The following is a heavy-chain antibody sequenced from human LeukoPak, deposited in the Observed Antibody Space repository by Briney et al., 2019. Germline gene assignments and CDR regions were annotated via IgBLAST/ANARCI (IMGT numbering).Heavy chain of an antibody. CDR3: ARHNGVSYLDY. J-gene: IGHJ4*02. D-gene: IGHD2-8*01. Sequence: SEILSLTCTVSGVSVISSYWSWVRQPPGKGLEYIGFIHHSGDTKYNPSLKSRVTMSVDTSKSQFSLRLSSVTAADSAVYYCARHNGVSYLDYWAQGTLVTVSS. CDR2: IHHSGDT. V-gene: IGHV4-59*02. CDR1: GVSVISSY.